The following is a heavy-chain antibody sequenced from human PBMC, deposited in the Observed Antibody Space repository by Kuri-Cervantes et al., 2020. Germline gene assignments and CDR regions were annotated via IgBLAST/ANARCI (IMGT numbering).Heavy chain of an antibody. V-gene: IGHV1-2*02. CDR1: GYTFTSYD. J-gene: IGHJ4*02. Sequence: ASVKVSCKASGYTFTSYDINWVRQATGQGLEWMGWINPNSGGTNYAQKFQGRVTMTRDTSISTAYMELSRLRSDDTAVYYCARDLGGKGNWELLGHSWGQGTLVTVSS. CDR2: INPNSGGT. D-gene: IGHD1-26*01. CDR3: ARDLGGKGNWELLGHS.